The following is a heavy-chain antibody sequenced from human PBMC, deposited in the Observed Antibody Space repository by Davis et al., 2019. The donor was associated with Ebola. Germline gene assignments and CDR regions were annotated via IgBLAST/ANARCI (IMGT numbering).Heavy chain of an antibody. CDR2: INHSGST. J-gene: IGHJ5*02. Sequence: PSETLSLTCAVYGGSFSGYYWSWIRQPPGKGLEWIGEINHSGSTNYNPSLKSRVTISVDTSKNQFSLKLSSVTAADTAVYYCARYCSSTSCPGAFDPWGQGTLVTVSS. CDR1: GGSFSGYY. V-gene: IGHV4-34*01. CDR3: ARYCSSTSCPGAFDP. D-gene: IGHD2-2*01.